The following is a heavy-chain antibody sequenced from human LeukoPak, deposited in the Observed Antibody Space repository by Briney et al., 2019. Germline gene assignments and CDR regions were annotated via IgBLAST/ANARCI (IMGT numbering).Heavy chain of an antibody. Sequence: SETLSLTCTVSGGSISSYCWSWIRQPPGKGLEWIGYIYYSGSTNYNPSLKSRVTISVDTSKNQFSLKLSSVTAADTAVYYCARRPINYYDSSGYSNDAFDIWGQGTMVTVSS. CDR2: IYYSGST. V-gene: IGHV4-59*08. J-gene: IGHJ3*02. CDR1: GGSISSYC. D-gene: IGHD3-22*01. CDR3: ARRPINYYDSSGYSNDAFDI.